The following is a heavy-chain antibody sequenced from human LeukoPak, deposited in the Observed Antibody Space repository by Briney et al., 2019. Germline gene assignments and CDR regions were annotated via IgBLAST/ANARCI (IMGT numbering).Heavy chain of an antibody. V-gene: IGHV4-59*01. CDR1: GGSISSYY. CDR3: ARDRISTGQGFDY. J-gene: IGHJ4*02. D-gene: IGHD3-10*01. Sequence: SETLSLTCTVSGGSISSYYWSWLRQPPGKGLEWIGYIYYSGSTNYNPSLKSRVTISVDTSKNQFSLKLSSVTAADTAVYYCARDRISTGQGFDYWGQGTLVTVSS. CDR2: IYYSGST.